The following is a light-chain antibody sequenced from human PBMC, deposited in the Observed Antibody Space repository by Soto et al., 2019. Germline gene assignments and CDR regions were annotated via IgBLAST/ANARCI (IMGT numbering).Light chain of an antibody. CDR3: SSDTTGSTYV. CDR2: EVS. J-gene: IGLJ1*01. V-gene: IGLV2-14*01. CDR1: SSDVGYYNY. Sequence: QSVLTQPASVSGSPRQSITISCTGTSSDVGYYNYVSRYQQHPGKAPKLMIFEVSNRPSGVSNRFSGCKSGSTASLTISRLQAADEADYYCSSDTTGSTYVFGPGTKVTVL.